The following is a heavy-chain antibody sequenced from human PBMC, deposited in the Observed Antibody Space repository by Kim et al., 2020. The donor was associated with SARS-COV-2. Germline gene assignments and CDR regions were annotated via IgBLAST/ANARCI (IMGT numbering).Heavy chain of an antibody. J-gene: IGHJ4*02. Sequence: ASVKVSCKASGYTFTSYGISWVRQAPGQGLEWMGWISAYNGNTNYAQKLQGRVTMTTDTSTSTAYMELRSLRSDDTAVYYCARDRGYYDSSGYYGYFDYWGQGTLVTVSS. CDR2: ISAYNGNT. D-gene: IGHD3-22*01. V-gene: IGHV1-18*01. CDR3: ARDRGYYDSSGYYGYFDY. CDR1: GYTFTSYG.